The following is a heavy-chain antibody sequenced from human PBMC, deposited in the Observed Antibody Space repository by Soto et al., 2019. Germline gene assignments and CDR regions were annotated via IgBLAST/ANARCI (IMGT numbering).Heavy chain of an antibody. CDR3: VRGSDPYKCGF. V-gene: IGHV4-31*03. Sequence: QVQLQESGPGLVKPSQTLSLTCTVSGASVSSGLYFWNWIRQLPGKGLQWLGHVHPNGNINYNPSLQSRFTMSMDTSNNQVSLQLNSVTVADTAVYYCVRGSDPYKCGFWGQGALVTVSS. CDR2: VHPNGNI. J-gene: IGHJ4*02. CDR1: GASVSSGLYF. D-gene: IGHD6-25*01.